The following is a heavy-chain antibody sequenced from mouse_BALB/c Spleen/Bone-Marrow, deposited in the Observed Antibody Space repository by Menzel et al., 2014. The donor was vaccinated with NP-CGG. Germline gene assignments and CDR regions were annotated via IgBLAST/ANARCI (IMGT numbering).Heavy chain of an antibody. D-gene: IGHD2-1*01. CDR1: GFDFSRYW. CDR3: ARQGCYGKGDY. J-gene: IGHJ2*01. CDR2: INPDSSTI. V-gene: IGHV4-1*02. Sequence: EVRLQESGGGLVQPGGSLKLSCAASGFDFSRYWMSWVRQAPGKGLEWIGEINPDSSTINYTPSLKDKFIISRDNAKNTLYLQMSKVRSEDTALYCCARQGCYGKGDYWGQGTTLTVSS.